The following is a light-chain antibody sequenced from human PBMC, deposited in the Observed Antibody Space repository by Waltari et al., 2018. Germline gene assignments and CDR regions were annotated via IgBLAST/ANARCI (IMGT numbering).Light chain of an antibody. CDR3: QQYNNWPLT. CDR1: QRVRSN. J-gene: IGKJ4*01. Sequence: EIVMTQFPATLSVSPGERATLSCRASQRVRSNLAWYQQKPGQAPRLLIYAASTRATGIPASFSGSGAGTEFTLTISSLQSEDFAVYYCQQYNNWPLTFGGGTKVEIK. CDR2: AAS. V-gene: IGKV3-15*01.